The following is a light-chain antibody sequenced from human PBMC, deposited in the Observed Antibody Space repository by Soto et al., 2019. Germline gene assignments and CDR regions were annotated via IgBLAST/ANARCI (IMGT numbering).Light chain of an antibody. V-gene: IGLV4-69*01. CDR3: QTWGTGSHVV. Sequence: QPVLTQSPSASASLGASVKLTCTLSSGHSSYAIAWHQQQPEKGPRYLMKLDSDGSHTKGDAIPDRFSGSSSGAERYLTIASRQSEEEADYYCQTWGTGSHVVFGGGTKLTVL. CDR2: LDSDGSH. CDR1: SGHSSYA. J-gene: IGLJ2*01.